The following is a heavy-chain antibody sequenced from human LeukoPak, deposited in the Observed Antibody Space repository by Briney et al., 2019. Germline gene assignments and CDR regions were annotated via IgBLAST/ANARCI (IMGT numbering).Heavy chain of an antibody. J-gene: IGHJ4*02. CDR3: ARDRVQYYDILTGYSY. CDR1: GFTFSDYY. D-gene: IGHD3-9*01. Sequence: GGSLRLSCAGSGFTFSDYYMSWIRQAPGRGLEWVSYISSSGSTIYYADSVKGRFTISRDNAKNSLYLQMNSLRAEDTAVYYCARDRVQYYDILTGYSYWGQGTLVTVSS. CDR2: ISSSGSTI. V-gene: IGHV3-11*01.